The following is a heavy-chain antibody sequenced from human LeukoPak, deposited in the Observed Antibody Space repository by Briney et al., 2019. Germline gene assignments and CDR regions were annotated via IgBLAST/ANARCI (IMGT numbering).Heavy chain of an antibody. D-gene: IGHD3-10*01. Sequence: GGSLRLSCAASGFTFTSYGISWVRQAPGQGLEWMGWISAYNGNTNYAQKLQGRVTMTTDTSTSTAYMELRSLRSDDTAVYYCARVLNKFGWFGELLNGFDYWGQGTLVTVSS. V-gene: IGHV1-18*01. CDR2: ISAYNGNT. CDR1: GFTFTSYG. J-gene: IGHJ4*02. CDR3: ARVLNKFGWFGELLNGFDY.